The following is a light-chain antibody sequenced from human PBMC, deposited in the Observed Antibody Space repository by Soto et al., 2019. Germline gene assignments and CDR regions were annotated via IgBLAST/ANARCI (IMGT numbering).Light chain of an antibody. CDR3: QQYGSSPMYS. CDR2: AAS. CDR1: QTIGGNF. J-gene: IGKJ2*03. V-gene: IGKV3-20*01. Sequence: DILLTQSPGTLSLSPGEGATLSCRASQTIGGNFLAWYQQKPGQAPRLLISAASTRATGIPDRFSGSGSGTDFTLTVSRLEPEDFAVYYCQQYGSSPMYSFGQGTKLEIK.